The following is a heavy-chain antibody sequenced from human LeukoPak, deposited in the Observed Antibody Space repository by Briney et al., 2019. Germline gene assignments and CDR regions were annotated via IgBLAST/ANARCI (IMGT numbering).Heavy chain of an antibody. V-gene: IGHV4-59*08. CDR3: ARLPSGSSPFDY. J-gene: IGHJ4*02. CDR1: GDSISNYY. CDR2: IYSSGST. D-gene: IGHD3-10*01. Sequence: SETLSLTCTVSGDSISNYYWTWIRQSPGKGLEWIGYIYSSGSTKYNPSLKSRVTISVDTSKNQFSLNLSFVTAADTALYYCARLPSGSSPFDYWGQGTLVTVSS.